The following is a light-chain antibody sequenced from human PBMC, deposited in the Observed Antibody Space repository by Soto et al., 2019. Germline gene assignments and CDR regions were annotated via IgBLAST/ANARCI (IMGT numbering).Light chain of an antibody. V-gene: IGKV3-15*01. CDR1: QSVSSN. J-gene: IGKJ1*01. CDR3: QKYNNWPQT. CDR2: GAS. Sequence: EIVMTQSPATLSVSPGERATLSCRASQSVSSNLAWYQQKPGQAPRLLIYGASTRATGIPARFSGSGSGTEFTLTINSLQSEDFAVYYCQKYNNWPQTFGQGTKVAIK.